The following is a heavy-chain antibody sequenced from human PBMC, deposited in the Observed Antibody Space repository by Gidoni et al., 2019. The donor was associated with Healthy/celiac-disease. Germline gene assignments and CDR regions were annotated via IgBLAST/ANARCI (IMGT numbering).Heavy chain of an antibody. J-gene: IGHJ6*02. CDR1: GFTFSSYA. V-gene: IGHV3-30*04. CDR3: ARVKQQLAHYYYYGMDV. D-gene: IGHD6-13*01. Sequence: QVQLVESGGGVVQPGGSLRLSCAASGFTFSSYAMHWVRQAPGKGLEWVAVISYDGSNKYYADSVKGRFTISRDNSKNTLYLQMNSLRAEDTAVYYCARVKQQLAHYYYYGMDVWGQGTTVTVSS. CDR2: ISYDGSNK.